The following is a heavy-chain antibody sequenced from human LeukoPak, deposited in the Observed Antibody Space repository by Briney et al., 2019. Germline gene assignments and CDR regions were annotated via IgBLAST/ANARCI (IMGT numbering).Heavy chain of an antibody. J-gene: IGHJ3*02. CDR3: ARHWDYGDYAGYAFDI. Sequence: SETLSLTCTVSGGSISSSSYYWGWIRQPPGKGLEWIGSIYYSGSTYYNPSLKSRVTISVDTSKNQFSLKLSSVTAADTAVYYCARHWDYGDYAGYAFDIWGQGTMVTVSS. CDR2: IYYSGST. D-gene: IGHD4-17*01. CDR1: GGSISSSSYY. V-gene: IGHV4-39*01.